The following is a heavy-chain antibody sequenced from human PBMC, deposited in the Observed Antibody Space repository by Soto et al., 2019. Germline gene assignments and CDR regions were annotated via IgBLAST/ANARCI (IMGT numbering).Heavy chain of an antibody. CDR1: GFTFSDYY. V-gene: IGHV3-11*06. J-gene: IGHJ4*02. CDR3: ARDSEVSGPLPDY. Sequence: PGGSLRLSCAASGFTFSDYYMSWIRQAPGKGLEWVSYISSSSSYTNYADSVKGRFTISRDNAKNSLYLQMNSLRAEDTAVHYCARDSEVSGPLPDYWGQGTLVTVSS. CDR2: ISSSSSYT.